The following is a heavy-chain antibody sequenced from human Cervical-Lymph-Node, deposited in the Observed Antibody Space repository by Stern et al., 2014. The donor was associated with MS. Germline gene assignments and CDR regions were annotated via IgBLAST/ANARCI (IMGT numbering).Heavy chain of an antibody. V-gene: IGHV1-46*01. J-gene: IGHJ4*02. CDR2: IIPNGSVT. CDR3: TRAVGGVGRE. Sequence: VQLVESGPEVKKPGASVMVSCKTSGYTFTNYYIHWVRQAPGQGLEWMGIIIPNGSVTASAQKFQGRFTMTSDTSMTTVYMRLIALATEDTAMYYCTRAVGGVGREWGQGTLVFVSS. D-gene: IGHD3-16*01. CDR1: GYTFTNYY.